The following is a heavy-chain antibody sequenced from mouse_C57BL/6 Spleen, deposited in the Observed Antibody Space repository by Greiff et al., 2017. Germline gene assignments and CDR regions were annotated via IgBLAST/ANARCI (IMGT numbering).Heavy chain of an antibody. CDR2: IDPSDSDT. Sequence: QVQLQQPGAELVRPGSSVKLSCKASGYTFTSYWMHWVKQRPIQGLEWIGNIDPSDSDTHYNQKFKDKATVTVDKSSSTAYMQLSSLTSEDSAVYYCARGDYYFGGWGQGTTLTFAS. J-gene: IGHJ2*01. D-gene: IGHD2-13*01. V-gene: IGHV1-52*01. CDR1: GYTFTSYW. CDR3: ARGDYYFGG.